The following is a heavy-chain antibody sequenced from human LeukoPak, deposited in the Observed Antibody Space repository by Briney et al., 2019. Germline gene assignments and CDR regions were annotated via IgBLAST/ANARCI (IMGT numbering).Heavy chain of an antibody. J-gene: IGHJ4*02. Sequence: GGSLRLSCAASGFIFDDFDMSWVRQAPGKGLEWVSSISWIGGRTGYADSVKGQFTTSRDNAKNSLYVQTNSLRAEDTAVYYCAKDSVAAAGTKGNFDYWGQGTLVTVSS. V-gene: IGHV3-20*04. CDR3: AKDSVAAAGTKGNFDY. CDR2: ISWIGGRT. D-gene: IGHD6-13*01. CDR1: GFIFDDFD.